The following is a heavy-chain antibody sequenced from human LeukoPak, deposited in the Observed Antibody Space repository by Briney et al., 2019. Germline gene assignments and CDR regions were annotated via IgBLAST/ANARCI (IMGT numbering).Heavy chain of an antibody. J-gene: IGHJ4*02. V-gene: IGHV3-30*02. CDR2: IRHDGSNT. Sequence: GGSLRLSCAVSGFTLSNYGMHWVRQAPGKGPEWVAFIRHDGSNTNYADSVKGRFTISRDSSKNTLYLQMNSLKTEDTAVYYRTTNPDPDWGQGTLVTVSS. D-gene: IGHD1-14*01. CDR3: TTNPDPD. CDR1: GFTLSNYG.